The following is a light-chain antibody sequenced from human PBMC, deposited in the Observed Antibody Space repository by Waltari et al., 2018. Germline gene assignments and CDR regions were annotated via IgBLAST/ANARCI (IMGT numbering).Light chain of an antibody. Sequence: QSALTQPPSASGSPGQSVTISCTGTSNDVGGYKYVSWYQHHPGKVPKLIIYEVSKRPAGGPDRFSGSKSGNTASRTVSGLQADDEADYYCCSYAGSLTFYVFGTGTKVTVL. CDR2: EVS. CDR1: SNDVGGYKY. CDR3: CSYAGSLTFYV. V-gene: IGLV2-8*01. J-gene: IGLJ1*01.